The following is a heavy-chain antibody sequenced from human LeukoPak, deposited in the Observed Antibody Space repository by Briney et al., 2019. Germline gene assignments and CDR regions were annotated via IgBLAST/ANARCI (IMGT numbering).Heavy chain of an antibody. CDR2: IIPVLGIA. Sequence: SVKVSCKASGGTLSSYPICWVRQAPGQGLEWMGRIIPVLGIANYAQTFQGRVTITADKSSSTAYMELSSLRSEDTAVYYCARIRGTESGLSHFDSWGPGTLVSVSS. CDR3: ARIRGTESGLSHFDS. D-gene: IGHD2-8*02. V-gene: IGHV1-69*02. J-gene: IGHJ4*02. CDR1: GGTLSSYP.